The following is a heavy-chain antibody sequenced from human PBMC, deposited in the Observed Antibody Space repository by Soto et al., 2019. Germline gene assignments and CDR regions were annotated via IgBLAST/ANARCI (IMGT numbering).Heavy chain of an antibody. J-gene: IGHJ1*01. Sequence: PSETLSLTCTVSNAPVDSSTYTWGWIRQPPGKGLEWIGSIYNSGRTYYNPSLKSRVTISVDTSKNQFSLKLSSVTAADTAVYYCAIYDSSGSRGFQHWGQGTLVTVS. CDR1: NAPVDSSTYT. CDR3: AIYDSSGSRGFQH. V-gene: IGHV4-39*07. CDR2: IYNSGRT. D-gene: IGHD3-22*01.